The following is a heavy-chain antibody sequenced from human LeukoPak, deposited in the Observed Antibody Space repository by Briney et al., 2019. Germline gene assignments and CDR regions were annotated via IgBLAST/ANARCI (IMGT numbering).Heavy chain of an antibody. J-gene: IGHJ5*02. Sequence: ASVKVSCKASGYTFTGYYMHWVRQAPGQGLEWMGWINPNSGGTNYAQKFQGRVTMTRDTSISTAYMELSRLRSDDTAVYYCARDGGYCSSTSCQDWLDPWGQGTLVTVSS. CDR1: GYTFTGYY. V-gene: IGHV1-2*02. CDR3: ARDGGYCSSTSCQDWLDP. D-gene: IGHD2-2*01. CDR2: INPNSGGT.